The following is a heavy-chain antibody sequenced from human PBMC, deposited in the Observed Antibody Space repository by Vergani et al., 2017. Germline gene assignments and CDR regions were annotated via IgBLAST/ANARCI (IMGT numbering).Heavy chain of an antibody. Sequence: VQLVESGGGVVQPGRSLRLSCAASGFTFSSYAMHWVRQAPGKGLEWVAVISYDGSNKYYADSVKGRFTISRDNSKNTLYLQMNSLRAEDTAVYYCRMTTVTHRSRDAFDIWGQGTLVTVSS. CDR2: ISYDGSNK. V-gene: IGHV3-30*04. CDR1: GFTFSSYA. D-gene: IGHD4-17*01. J-gene: IGHJ3*02. CDR3: RMTTVTHRSRDAFDI.